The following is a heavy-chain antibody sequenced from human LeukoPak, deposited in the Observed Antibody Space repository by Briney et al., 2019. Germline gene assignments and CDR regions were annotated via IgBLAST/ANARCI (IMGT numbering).Heavy chain of an antibody. Sequence: GESLKISCTGSGFSFTSNWIGWVRQMSGKGLEWMGIIYPADSDIRYSPSFQGQVTISADKSISTAYLQWSSLKASDTAMYYCARQEYCSGGSCYTWFDPWGQGTLVTVSS. D-gene: IGHD2-15*01. V-gene: IGHV5-51*01. CDR2: IYPADSDI. CDR3: ARQEYCSGGSCYTWFDP. CDR1: GFSFTSNW. J-gene: IGHJ5*02.